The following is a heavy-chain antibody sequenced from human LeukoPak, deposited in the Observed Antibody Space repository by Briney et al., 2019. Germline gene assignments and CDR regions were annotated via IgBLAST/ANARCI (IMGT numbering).Heavy chain of an antibody. CDR1: GGSFSGYY. CDR3: ARRGYSYGLLR. CDR2: INHSGST. V-gene: IGHV4-34*01. Sequence: PSETLSLTCAVYGGSFSGYYRSWTRQPPGKGLEWIGEINHSGSTNYNPSLKSRVTISVDTSKNQFSLKLSSVTAADTAVYYCARRGYSYGLLRWGQGTLVTVSS. J-gene: IGHJ4*02. D-gene: IGHD5-18*01.